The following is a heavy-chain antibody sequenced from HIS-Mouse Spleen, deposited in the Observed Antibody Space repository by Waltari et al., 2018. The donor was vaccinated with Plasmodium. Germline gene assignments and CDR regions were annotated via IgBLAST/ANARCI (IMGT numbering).Heavy chain of an antibody. CDR2: ISGYNGNT. V-gene: IGHV1-18*01. CDR3: ARLLPWVHGHFDY. CDR1: GYTFRSSG. J-gene: IGHJ4*02. D-gene: IGHD1-26*01. Sequence: QVQLVQSGAEGKSPGASVKVSCKASGYTFRSSGHSRLRKAPGQGLEWMGWISGYNGNTNYAQKVQGRVTMTTDTSTSTAYMELRSLRSDDTAVYYCARLLPWVHGHFDYWGQGTLVTVSS.